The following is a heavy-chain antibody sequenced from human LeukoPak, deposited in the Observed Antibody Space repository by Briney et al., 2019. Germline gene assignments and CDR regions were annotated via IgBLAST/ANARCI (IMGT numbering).Heavy chain of an antibody. CDR3: AKDLSDFWSGYDY. CDR1: GFTFSSYG. D-gene: IGHD3-3*01. J-gene: IGHJ4*02. V-gene: IGHV3-30*18. Sequence: GGSLRLSCAASGFTFSSYGMHWVRQAPGKGLEWVAVISYDGSNKYYADSVKGRFTISRDNSKYTLYLQMNSLRAEDTAVYYCAKDLSDFWSGYDYWGQGTLVTVSS. CDR2: ISYDGSNK.